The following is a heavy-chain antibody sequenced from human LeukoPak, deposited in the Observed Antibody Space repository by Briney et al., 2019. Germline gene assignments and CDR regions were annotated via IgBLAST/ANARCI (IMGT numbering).Heavy chain of an antibody. Sequence: SETLSLTCTVSGGSISSYYWSWIRQPPGKGLEWIGYIYYSGSTNYNPSLKSRVTISVDTSKNQFSLKLSSVTAADTAVYYCARGCIVGATLGHFDYWGQGTLVTVSS. CDR1: GGSISSYY. D-gene: IGHD1-26*01. CDR2: IYYSGST. V-gene: IGHV4-59*01. J-gene: IGHJ4*02. CDR3: ARGCIVGATLGHFDY.